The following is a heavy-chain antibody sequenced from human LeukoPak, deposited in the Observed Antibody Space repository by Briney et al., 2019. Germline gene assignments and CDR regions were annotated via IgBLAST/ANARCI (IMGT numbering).Heavy chain of an antibody. V-gene: IGHV4-59*01. D-gene: IGHD2-21*01. Sequence: SQTLSLTCTVSGGSISSYYWSWIRQPAGKGLEWIGYIYYSGSTNYNPSLKSRVTISVDTSKNQFSLKLSSVTAADTAVYYCARFYCGGDCLGDYFDYWGQGTLVTVSS. CDR2: IYYSGST. CDR1: GGSISSYY. J-gene: IGHJ4*02. CDR3: ARFYCGGDCLGDYFDY.